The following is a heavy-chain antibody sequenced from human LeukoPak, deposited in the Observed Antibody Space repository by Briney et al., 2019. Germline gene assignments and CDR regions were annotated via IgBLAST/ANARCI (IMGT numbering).Heavy chain of an antibody. CDR1: GFTASSNY. CDR3: ARSLRVRGVPDYMDV. Sequence: PGGSLRLSCAASGFTASSNYMTWVRQAPGKGLEWVSVIYKSAITYYADTVKGRFTISRDNSKNTLYLQMNSLRAEDTAVYDCARSLRVRGVPDYMDVWGKGTTVTISS. V-gene: IGHV3-53*01. CDR2: IYKSAIT. J-gene: IGHJ6*03. D-gene: IGHD3-10*01.